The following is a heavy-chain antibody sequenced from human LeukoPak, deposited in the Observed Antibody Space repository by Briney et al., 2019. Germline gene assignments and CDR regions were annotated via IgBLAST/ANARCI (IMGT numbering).Heavy chain of an antibody. CDR3: AKDRVSYYYGSADMDV. J-gene: IGHJ6*04. CDR2: VSSSGDST. V-gene: IGHV3-23*01. Sequence: GGSLRLSCAASGFTSSSYAMSWVRQAPGKGLEWVSTVSSSGDSTYYADSVKGRFTISRDNSKNTPYLQMNSLRAEDTAVYYCAKDRVSYYYGSADMDVWGRGTTVTVSS. CDR1: GFTSSSYA. D-gene: IGHD3-10*01.